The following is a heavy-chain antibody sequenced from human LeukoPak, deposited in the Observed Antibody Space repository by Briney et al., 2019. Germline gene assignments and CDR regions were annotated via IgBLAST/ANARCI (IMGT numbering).Heavy chain of an antibody. V-gene: IGHV4-59*01. CDR3: ARGEYIYGHKAHYFDS. CDR1: GGFISSYY. J-gene: IGHJ4*02. CDR2: IYYSGSA. Sequence: SETLFLTCTVSGGFISSYYWSWIRQPPGKGLEWIGYIYYSGSANYNPSPKSRVTISIDTSKNQFSLRLRAVTAADTAVYYCARGEYIYGHKAHYFDSWGQGTLVTVPS. D-gene: IGHD5-18*01.